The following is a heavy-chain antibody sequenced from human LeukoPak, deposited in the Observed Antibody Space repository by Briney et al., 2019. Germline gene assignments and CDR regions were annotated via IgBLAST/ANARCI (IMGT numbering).Heavy chain of an antibody. J-gene: IGHJ4*02. CDR3: ARERWYYGSGPYSWFDY. CDR2: IYYSGST. V-gene: IGHV4-59*01. CDR1: GASISSYY. Sequence: SETLSLTCTVSGASISSYYWSWIRQPPGKGLEWIGYIYYSGSTNYNPSLKSRVTISVDTSKNQFSLKLSSVTAADTAVYYCARERWYYGSGPYSWFDYWGQGTLVTVSS. D-gene: IGHD3-10*01.